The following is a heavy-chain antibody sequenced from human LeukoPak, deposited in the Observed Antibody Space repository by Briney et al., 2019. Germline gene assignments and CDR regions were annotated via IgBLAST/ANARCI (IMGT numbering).Heavy chain of an antibody. Sequence: SETLSLTCAVYGGAFSGYYWSWIRQPPGKGLEWIGEINHSGSTNYNPSLKSRVTISVDTSKYQFSLKLSSVTAADTAVYYCARAHERKDIVVVPAAQRVGAFDIWGQGAMVTVSS. V-gene: IGHV4-34*01. CDR2: INHSGST. J-gene: IGHJ3*02. CDR1: GGAFSGYY. CDR3: ARAHERKDIVVVPAAQRVGAFDI. D-gene: IGHD2-2*01.